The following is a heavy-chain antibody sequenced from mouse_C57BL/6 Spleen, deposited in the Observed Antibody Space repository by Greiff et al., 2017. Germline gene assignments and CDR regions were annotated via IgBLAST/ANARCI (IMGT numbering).Heavy chain of an antibody. CDR3: ASGYLDY. CDR1: GYAFSSSW. V-gene: IGHV1-82*01. Sequence: QVTLKESGPELVKPGASVKISCKASGYAFSSSWMNWVKQRPGKGLEWIGRIYPGDGDTNYNGKFKGKATLTADKSSSTAYMQLSSLTSEDSAVYFCASGYLDYWGKGTTLTVSS. J-gene: IGHJ2*01. CDR2: IYPGDGDT.